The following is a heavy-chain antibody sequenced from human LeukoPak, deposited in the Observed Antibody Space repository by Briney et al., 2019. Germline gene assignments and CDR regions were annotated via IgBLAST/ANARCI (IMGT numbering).Heavy chain of an antibody. V-gene: IGHV3-20*04. J-gene: IGHJ4*02. D-gene: IGHD3-16*02. CDR1: GFTFDDFG. CDR3: ARWELSGRVMERLSWIDH. Sequence: GGSLRLSCAASGFTFDDFGMTWVRQAPGQGLEWVSGINWNGGGTGYADSAKGRFTISTDNAKKILYLQMNSLRVEDTAVYYCARWELSGRVMERLSWIDHWGQGAVVTVSS. CDR2: INWNGGGT.